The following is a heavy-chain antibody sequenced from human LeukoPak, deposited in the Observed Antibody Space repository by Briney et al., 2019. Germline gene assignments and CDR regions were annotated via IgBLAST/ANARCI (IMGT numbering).Heavy chain of an antibody. CDR2: IYYSGST. CDR1: GGSISSSSYY. J-gene: IGHJ4*02. D-gene: IGHD6-19*01. CDR3: AREPLSRRSGWYFDY. V-gene: IGHV4-39*07. Sequence: PSQTLSLTCTVSGGSISSSSYYWDWIRQPPGKGLEWIGSIYYSGSTYYNPSLKSRVTISVDTSKNQFSLKLSSVTAADTAVYYCAREPLSRRSGWYFDYWGQGTLVTVSS.